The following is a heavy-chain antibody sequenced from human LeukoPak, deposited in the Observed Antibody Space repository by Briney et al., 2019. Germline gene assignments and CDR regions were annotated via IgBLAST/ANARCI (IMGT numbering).Heavy chain of an antibody. V-gene: IGHV4-34*01. CDR3: ARGVRIAVAAPHLNY. J-gene: IGHJ4*02. D-gene: IGHD6-19*01. CDR2: IDHSGST. CDR1: GGSFSGYH. Sequence: SETLSLTCAVYGGSFSGYHWNWIRQPPGKGLEWIGEIDHSGSTNYNPSLKSRVTISVDTSKNQFSLNLSSVTTADTAVYFCARGVRIAVAAPHLNYWGQGTLVTVSS.